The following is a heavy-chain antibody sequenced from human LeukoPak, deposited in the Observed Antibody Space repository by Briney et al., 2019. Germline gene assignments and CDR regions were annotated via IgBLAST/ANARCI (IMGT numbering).Heavy chain of an antibody. J-gene: IGHJ4*02. CDR1: GYTFTSYA. V-gene: IGHV1-3*01. D-gene: IGHD3-22*01. Sequence: ASVKVSCKASGYTFTSYAMHWVRQAPGQRLEWMGWINAGNGNTKYSQKFQGRVTITRDTSASTAYMELSSLRSEDTAVYYCARADSSGYPLDYWGQGTLVTVSS. CDR3: ARADSSGYPLDY. CDR2: INAGNGNT.